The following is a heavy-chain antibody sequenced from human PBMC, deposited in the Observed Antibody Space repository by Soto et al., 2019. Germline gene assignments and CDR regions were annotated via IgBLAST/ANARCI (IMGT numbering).Heavy chain of an antibody. CDR1: GGSISSGGYY. CDR2: IYNSGNT. V-gene: IGHV4-31*03. CDR3: ARDRVATTGTWEYFQH. Sequence: PSEILSLTCTVSGGSISSGGYYWSWIRQHPGKGLEWIGYIYNSGNTYYNPSLKSRVTISVDTSKNQFSLQLNSVTAADTAMYYCARDRVATTGTWEYFQHWGQGTLVTVSS. J-gene: IGHJ1*01. D-gene: IGHD6-13*01.